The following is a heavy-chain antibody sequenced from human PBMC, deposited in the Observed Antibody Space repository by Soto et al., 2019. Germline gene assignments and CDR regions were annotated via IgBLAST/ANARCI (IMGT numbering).Heavy chain of an antibody. CDR3: AIRNSGGYYPQGY. CDR1: GGSFSGYY. Sequence: SETLSLTCAVYGGSFSGYYWSWIRQPPGKGLEWIGEINHSGSTNYNPSLKSRVTISVDTSKNQFSLKLSSVTAADTAVYYCAIRNSGGYYPQGYWGQGALVTVSS. V-gene: IGHV4-34*01. J-gene: IGHJ4*02. CDR2: INHSGST. D-gene: IGHD3-22*01.